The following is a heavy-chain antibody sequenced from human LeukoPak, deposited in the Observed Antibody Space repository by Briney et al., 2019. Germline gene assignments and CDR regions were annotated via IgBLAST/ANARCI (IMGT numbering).Heavy chain of an antibody. CDR1: GGSISSGGYS. J-gene: IGHJ4*02. CDR2: IYHSGST. Sequence: SETLSLTCAVSGGSISSGGYSWSWIRQPPGKGLEWIGYIYHSGSTYYNPSLKSRATISVDRSKNQFSLKLSSVTAADTAVYYCARDRGTGYFDYWGQGTLVTVSS. CDR3: ARDRGTGYFDY. V-gene: IGHV4-30-2*01. D-gene: IGHD3-10*01.